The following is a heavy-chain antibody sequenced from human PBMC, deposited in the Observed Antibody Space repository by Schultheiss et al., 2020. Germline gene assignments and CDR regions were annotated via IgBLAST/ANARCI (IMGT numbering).Heavy chain of an antibody. Sequence: GSLRLSCTVSGDSVSSRNYYWTWIRQPPGKGLEWVGYIYGSTNYNPSLKSRVTISLDTSKNQFSLRLNSVTAADTAVYYCARGRVVPAAFNWFDPWGQGMLVTVSS. CDR1: GDSVSSRNYY. J-gene: IGHJ5*02. CDR3: ARGRVVPAAFNWFDP. V-gene: IGHV4-61*01. CDR2: IYGST. D-gene: IGHD2-2*01.